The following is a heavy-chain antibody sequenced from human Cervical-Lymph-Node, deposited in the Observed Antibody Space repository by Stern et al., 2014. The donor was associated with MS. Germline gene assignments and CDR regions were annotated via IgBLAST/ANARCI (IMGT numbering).Heavy chain of an antibody. CDR2: ISYDGNHK. Sequence: VQLVESGGAVVQPGRSLRLSCAASGFTFSSYGLHWVRQAPGQGLEWVTVISYDGNHKYYAASVKGRFTISRDNSKNTLHLQMNSVTPDDTAIYDCARDYEDTSMLFDHWGQGTLVTVSS. J-gene: IGHJ4*02. V-gene: IGHV3-30*03. D-gene: IGHD2-8*01. CDR3: ARDYEDTSMLFDH. CDR1: GFTFSSYG.